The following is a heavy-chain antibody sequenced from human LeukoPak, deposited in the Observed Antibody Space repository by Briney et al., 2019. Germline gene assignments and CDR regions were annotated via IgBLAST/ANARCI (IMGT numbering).Heavy chain of an antibody. CDR3: SKDPNGNYVGAFDM. Sequence: QPGGSLRLSCVASGLSFSSYAVTWVRQAPGRGLEWVSSVASGGGGSYADSVKGRFTISRDNSKNTLFLQMNSLRAEDTALYYCSKDPNGNYVGAFDMWGPGTMVTVSS. J-gene: IGHJ3*02. CDR1: GLSFSSYA. CDR2: VASGGGG. V-gene: IGHV3-23*01. D-gene: IGHD4-17*01.